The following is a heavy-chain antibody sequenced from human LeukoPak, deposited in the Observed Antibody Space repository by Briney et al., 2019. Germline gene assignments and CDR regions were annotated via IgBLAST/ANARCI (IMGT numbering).Heavy chain of an antibody. CDR1: GYSFTAFY. V-gene: IGHV1-2*02. Sequence: ASVKVSCKASGYSFTAFYIHWVRQAPGQGLEWMGLIHPRSGETNYAYKFRGRVTMTRDTSISTAYMDLGSLGSDDTAVYYCARDGEYGTGSYYRGCFDYWGQSILVTVSS. D-gene: IGHD3-10*01. J-gene: IGHJ4*02. CDR2: IHPRSGET. CDR3: ARDGEYGTGSYYRGCFDY.